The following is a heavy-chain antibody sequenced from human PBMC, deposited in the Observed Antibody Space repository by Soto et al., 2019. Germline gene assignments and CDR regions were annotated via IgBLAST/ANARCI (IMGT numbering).Heavy chain of an antibody. V-gene: IGHV3-30-3*01. CDR3: ARVMSCSSTSCYTEYYYYYGMDV. D-gene: IGHD2-2*02. CDR1: GFTFSSYA. J-gene: IGHJ6*02. Sequence: VGSLRLSCAASGFTFSSYAMHWVRQAPGKGLEWVAVISYDGSNKYYADSVKGRFTISRDNSKNTLYLQMNSLRAADTAVYYCARVMSCSSTSCYTEYYYYYGMDVWGQGTTVTVSS. CDR2: ISYDGSNK.